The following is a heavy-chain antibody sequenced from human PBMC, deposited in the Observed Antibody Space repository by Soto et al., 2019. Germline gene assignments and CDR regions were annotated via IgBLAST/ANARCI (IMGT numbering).Heavy chain of an antibody. D-gene: IGHD1-26*01. CDR1: RYTFTSHG. J-gene: IGHJ3*02. Sequence: QVELMQSGGEVERPGASVKVSCKSSRYTFTSHGISWVRQAPGQGLEWMGWISTFNGKTDSAQKFQGRITMTADTRTNTAYMELRNLRSDDTAVYYCARLLTEGATFREDAFDIWGQGTKVTVSS. CDR2: ISTFNGKT. CDR3: ARLLTEGATFREDAFDI. V-gene: IGHV1-18*01.